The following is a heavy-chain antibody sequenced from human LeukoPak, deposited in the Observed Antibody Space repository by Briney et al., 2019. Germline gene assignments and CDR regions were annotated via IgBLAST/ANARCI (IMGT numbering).Heavy chain of an antibody. CDR2: INHSGST. CDR1: GGSFSGYY. V-gene: IGHV4-34*01. D-gene: IGHD6-6*01. CDR3: ARGEGSSSWFDP. J-gene: IGHJ5*02. Sequence: SETLSLTCAVYGGSFSGYYWSWIRQPPGKGLEWIGEINHSGSTNYNPSLKSRVTISVDTSKNQFSLKLSSVTAADTAVYYCARGEGSSSWFDPWGQGTLVTVSS.